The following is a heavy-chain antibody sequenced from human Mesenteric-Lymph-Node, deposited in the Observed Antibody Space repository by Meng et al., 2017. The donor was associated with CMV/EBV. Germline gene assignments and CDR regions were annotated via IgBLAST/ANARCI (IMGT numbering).Heavy chain of an antibody. CDR2: RYYSGST. Sequence: SETLSLTCTVSGASISSDTYYWGWIRHSPGKGLEWVGTRYYSGSTHYNPSPKSRVTMAVDTSKNEFSLKLSSVTAADTAVYYCASSPQDYDGSGYAAGYYFDYWGQGTLVTVSS. V-gene: IGHV4-39*07. D-gene: IGHD3-22*01. CDR3: ASSPQDYDGSGYAAGYYFDY. CDR1: GASISSDTYY. J-gene: IGHJ4*02.